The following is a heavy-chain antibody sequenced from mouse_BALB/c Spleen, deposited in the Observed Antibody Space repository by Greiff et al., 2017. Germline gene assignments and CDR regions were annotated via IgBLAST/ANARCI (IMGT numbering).Heavy chain of an antibody. Sequence: VKVVESGPGLVQPSQSLSITCTVSGFSLTSYGVHWVRQSPGKGLEWLGVTWSGGSTDYNAAFISRLSISKDNSKSQVFFKMNSLQANDTAIYYCARNKGYYGSSYDYAMDYWGQGTSVTVSS. CDR2: TWSGGST. D-gene: IGHD1-1*01. V-gene: IGHV2-2*02. CDR1: GFSLTSYG. CDR3: ARNKGYYGSSYDYAMDY. J-gene: IGHJ4*01.